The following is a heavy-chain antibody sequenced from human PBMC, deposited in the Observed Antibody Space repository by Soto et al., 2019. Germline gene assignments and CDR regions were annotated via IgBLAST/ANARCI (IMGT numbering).Heavy chain of an antibody. V-gene: IGHV3-23*01. CDR2: ISRSGGST. CDR1: GFSFSSYD. CDR3: VKAYFGMDV. Sequence: PGGSLRLSCAASGFSFSSYDMSWVRQAPGKGLEWVSGISRSGGSTYYADSVKGRFTISRDNSKDTLFVQMSSLRAEDTAVYYCVKAYFGMDVWGQGTTVTVSS. J-gene: IGHJ6*02.